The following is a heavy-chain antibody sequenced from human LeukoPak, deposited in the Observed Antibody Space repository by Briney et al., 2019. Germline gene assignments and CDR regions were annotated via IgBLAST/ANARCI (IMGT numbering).Heavy chain of an antibody. CDR1: GFNFRDFA. D-gene: IGHD2-8*02. J-gene: IGHJ6*02. CDR3: AKDLHYWAAMDV. CDR2: IGSDTTT. V-gene: IGHV3-23*01. Sequence: PGGSLRLSCAASGFNFRDFAISWVRQAPGKGLEWVSGIGSDTTTHYAESVKGRFAISRDNAKNALYLHMNSVRAEDTALYYCAKDLHYWAAMDVWGQGTTVTVS.